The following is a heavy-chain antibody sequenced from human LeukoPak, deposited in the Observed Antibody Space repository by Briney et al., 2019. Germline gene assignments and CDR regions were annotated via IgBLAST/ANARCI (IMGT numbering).Heavy chain of an antibody. J-gene: IGHJ5*02. D-gene: IGHD3-9*01. CDR1: GGSFSGYY. CDR2: INHSGST. CDR3: ATAFYDILDPNWFDP. V-gene: IGHV4-34*01. Sequence: SETLSLTCAVYGGSFSGYYWSWIRQPPGKGLEWIGEINHSGSTNNNPSLKSRVTISVDTSKNQFSLKLSSVTAADTAVYYCATAFYDILDPNWFDPWGQGTLVTVSS.